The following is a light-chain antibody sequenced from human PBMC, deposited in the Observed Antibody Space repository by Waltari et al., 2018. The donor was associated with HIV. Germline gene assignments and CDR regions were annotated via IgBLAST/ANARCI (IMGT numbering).Light chain of an antibody. CDR3: QQYNSSPLT. CDR1: QSVSSY. J-gene: IGKJ4*01. CDR2: DTS. Sequence: EIVLTQSPATLSLSPGERATLSCRASQSVSSYLAWYQHKPGQAPRLVIYDTSIRATGIPDRFSGDGSRTDFTLTISRLEPEDFAVYYCQQYNSSPLTFGGGTKVEIK. V-gene: IGKV3-20*01.